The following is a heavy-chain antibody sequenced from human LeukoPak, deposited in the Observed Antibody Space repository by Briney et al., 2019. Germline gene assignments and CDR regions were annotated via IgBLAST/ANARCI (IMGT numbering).Heavy chain of an antibody. V-gene: IGHV3-23*01. J-gene: IGHJ4*02. D-gene: IGHD3-9*01. CDR3: AKATRALLRYFDWLTDY. CDR1: GFTFSSYA. Sequence: GGSLRLSCAASGFTFSSYAMSWVRQAPGKGLEWVSAISGSGGSTYYADSVKGRFTISRDNSKNTLYLQMNSLRAEDTAVYYCAKATRALLRYFDWLTDYWGQGTLVTVSS. CDR2: ISGSGGST.